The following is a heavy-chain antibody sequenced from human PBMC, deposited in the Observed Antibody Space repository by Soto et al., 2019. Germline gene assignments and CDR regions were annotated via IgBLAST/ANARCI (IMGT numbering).Heavy chain of an antibody. CDR1: GVTFNNYA. CDR2: ISDYNGNT. CDR3: AVGWFGEFLYYFDY. J-gene: IGHJ4*02. Sequence: QVQLVQSGAEVKKPGASVKVSCKASGVTFNNYAINWVRQAPGQGLERKGWISDYNGNTNYEQKLQGRVTMTTDTSNNTTYMELRRLISDETAVYYCAVGWFGEFLYYFDYWGQGTLVTVSS. V-gene: IGHV1-18*01. D-gene: IGHD3-10*01.